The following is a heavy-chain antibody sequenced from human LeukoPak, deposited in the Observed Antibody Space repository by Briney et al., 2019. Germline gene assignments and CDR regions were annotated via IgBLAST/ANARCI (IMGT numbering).Heavy chain of an antibody. V-gene: IGHV1-3*03. D-gene: IGHD3-22*01. Sequence: ASVKVSCKASGYIFTSYIIHWLRQAPGQRLEWMGWINAGNGNTIYSQEFQGRVTITRDTSASTAYMELSSLRSEDMAVYYCARGNYFDRTGYYYYDAFNIWGQGTMVTVSS. J-gene: IGHJ3*02. CDR3: ARGNYFDRTGYYYYDAFNI. CDR2: INAGNGNT. CDR1: GYIFTSYI.